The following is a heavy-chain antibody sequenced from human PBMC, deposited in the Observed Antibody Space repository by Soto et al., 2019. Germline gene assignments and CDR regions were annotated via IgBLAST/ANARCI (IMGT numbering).Heavy chain of an antibody. Sequence: ASVKVSCKTSGYTFTKYDISWVRQAPGQGLEWLGLISPNSGRPSYAQKFEGRVTMTTDTSTTTAYLELRSLRSDDTAVYYCVRQYYDFWTDYPDFDSWGQGTLVTVSS. CDR3: VRQYYDFWTDYPDFDS. J-gene: IGHJ4*02. V-gene: IGHV1-18*04. D-gene: IGHD3-3*01. CDR2: ISPNSGRP. CDR1: GYTFTKYD.